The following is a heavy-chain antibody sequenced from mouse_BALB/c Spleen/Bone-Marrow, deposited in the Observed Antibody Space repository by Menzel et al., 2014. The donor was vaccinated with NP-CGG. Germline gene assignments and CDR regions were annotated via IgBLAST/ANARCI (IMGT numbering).Heavy chain of an antibody. J-gene: IGHJ3*01. V-gene: IGHV5-9-4*01. Sequence: EVQVVESGGGLVKPGGSLKLPCAASGFTFSSYAMSWVRQSPEKRLEWVAEISSGGSYTYYPDTVTGRFTISRDNAKNTLYLEMSSLRSEDTAMYYCAREGAYWGQGTLVTVSA. CDR1: GFTFSSYA. CDR3: AREGAY. CDR2: ISSGGSYT.